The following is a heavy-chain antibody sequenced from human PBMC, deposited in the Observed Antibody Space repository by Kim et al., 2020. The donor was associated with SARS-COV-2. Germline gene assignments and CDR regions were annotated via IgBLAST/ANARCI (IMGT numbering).Heavy chain of an antibody. Sequence: GGSLRLSCAASGFTFSSYAMSWVRQAPGKGLEWVSVIYSGGSSTYYADSVKGRFTISRDNSKNTLYLQMNSLRAEDTAVYYCAKEAPLRYFDYWGQGTLVTVSS. CDR1: GFTFSSYA. CDR2: IYSGGSST. CDR3: AKEAPLRYFDY. D-gene: IGHD3-9*01. J-gene: IGHJ4*02. V-gene: IGHV3-23*03.